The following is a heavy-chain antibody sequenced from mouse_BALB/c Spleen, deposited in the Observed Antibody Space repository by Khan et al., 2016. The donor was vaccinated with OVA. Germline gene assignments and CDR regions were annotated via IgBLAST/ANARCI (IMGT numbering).Heavy chain of an antibody. Sequence: EVELVESGGDLVKPGGSLKLSCSASGFTFSTYAMSWVRQTPEKRLEWVATISSGGDYIYYPDSVKGRFTIFRDNAKNTLYLQMISLRSEDTAMYYCARHNYGPFAYWGQGTLVTVSA. CDR1: GFTFSTYA. V-gene: IGHV5-9-3*01. CDR2: ISSGGDYI. CDR3: ARHNYGPFAY. D-gene: IGHD1-1*01. J-gene: IGHJ3*01.